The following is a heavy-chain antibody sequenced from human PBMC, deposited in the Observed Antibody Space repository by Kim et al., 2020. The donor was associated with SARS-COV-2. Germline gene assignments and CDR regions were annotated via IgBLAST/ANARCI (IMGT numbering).Heavy chain of an antibody. CDR2: TYYRSKWYN. V-gene: IGHV6-1*01. CDR1: GDSVSSNSAA. D-gene: IGHD3-3*01. CDR3: ARGYYDFWSGYTALDYYYYYGMDV. Sequence: SQTLSLTCAISGDSVSSNSAAWNWIRQSPSRGLEWLGRTYYRSKWYNDYAVSVKSRITINPDTSKNQFSLQLNSVTPEDTAVYYCARGYYDFWSGYTALDYYYYYGMDVWGQGTTVTVSS. J-gene: IGHJ6*02.